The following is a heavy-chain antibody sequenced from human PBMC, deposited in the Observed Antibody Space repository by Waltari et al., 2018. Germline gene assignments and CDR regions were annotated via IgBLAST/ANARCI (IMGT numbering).Heavy chain of an antibody. CDR3: AGYCASTSCYEYAFDL. V-gene: IGHV4-59*01. J-gene: IGHJ3*01. CDR2: IYYIGNT. CDR1: GVSISSYY. Sequence: QVQLQESGPGLVKSSETLSLTCAVSGVSISSYYWAWIRQPPGKGLEYIGYIYYIGNTHDNPSLKSRLTISWDPSKNEVSLNLRSVTAADTAVYYCAGYCASTSCYEYAFDLWGQGTAVNVSS. D-gene: IGHD2-2*01.